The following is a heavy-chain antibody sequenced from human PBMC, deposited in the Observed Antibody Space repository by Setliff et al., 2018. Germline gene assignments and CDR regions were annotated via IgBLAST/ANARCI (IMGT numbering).Heavy chain of an antibody. CDR3: AREQWLDPPGYYYMDV. D-gene: IGHD6-19*01. J-gene: IGHJ6*03. CDR1: GGSISSYY. Sequence: SETLSLTCTVSGGSISSYYWRWIRQPAGKGLEWIGHIYIGGSANYNPSLKSRVTMSIDTSKNQFSLKLYSVTAADMAVYYCAREQWLDPPGYYYMDVWAKGTTVTVSS. V-gene: IGHV4-4*07. CDR2: IYIGGSA.